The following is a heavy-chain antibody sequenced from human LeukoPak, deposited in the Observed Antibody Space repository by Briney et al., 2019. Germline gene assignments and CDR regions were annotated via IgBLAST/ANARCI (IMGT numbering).Heavy chain of an antibody. CDR3: ARDTRDVGYGMDV. J-gene: IGHJ6*02. CDR2: IYSGGST. Sequence: GGSLRHSCAASGFTVSSNHMSWVRQAPGKGLEWVSVIYSGGSTYYADSVKGRFTISRDNSKNTLYLQMNSLRAEDTAVYYCARDTRDVGYGMDVWGQGTTVTVSS. D-gene: IGHD5-24*01. V-gene: IGHV3-66*02. CDR1: GFTVSSNH.